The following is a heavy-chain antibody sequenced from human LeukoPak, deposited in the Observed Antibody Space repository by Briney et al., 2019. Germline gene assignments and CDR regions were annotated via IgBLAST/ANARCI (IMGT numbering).Heavy chain of an antibody. J-gene: IGHJ3*02. CDR1: GYTFTSYY. V-gene: IGHV1-2*02. Sequence: ASVKVSCKASGYTFTSYYMHWVRQAPGQGLEWMGWINPNSGGTNYAQKFQGRVTMTRDTSISTAYMELSRLRSDDTAVYYCARGRYNWNSDAFDIWGQGTMVTVSS. CDR3: ARGRYNWNSDAFDI. D-gene: IGHD1-7*01. CDR2: INPNSGGT.